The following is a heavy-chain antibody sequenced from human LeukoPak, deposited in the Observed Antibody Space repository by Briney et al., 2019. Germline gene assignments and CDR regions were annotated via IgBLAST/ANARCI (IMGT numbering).Heavy chain of an antibody. CDR1: GFTFSSYI. CDR3: ARLVGSGYYDF. Sequence: GGSLRLSCAASGFTFSSYILHWVRHAPGKGLEYVSAISSNGGSTYYANSVKGRFTISRDNSKNTLCLHMGSLRAEDMAVYYCARLVGSGYYDFWGQGTLVTVSS. V-gene: IGHV3-64*01. CDR2: ISSNGGST. D-gene: IGHD3-22*01. J-gene: IGHJ4*02.